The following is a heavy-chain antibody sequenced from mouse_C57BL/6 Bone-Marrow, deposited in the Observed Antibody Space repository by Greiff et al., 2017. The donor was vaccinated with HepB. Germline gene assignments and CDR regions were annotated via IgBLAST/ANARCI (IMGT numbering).Heavy chain of an antibody. CDR1: GYSFTGYY. CDR2: INPSTGGT. J-gene: IGHJ3*01. Sequence: VQLKQSGPELVKPGASVKISCKASGYSFTGYYMNWVKQSPEKSLEWIGEINPSTGGTTYNQKFKAKATLTVDKSSSTAYMQLKSLTSEDSAVYYCARRVYDGYLFAYWGQGTLVTVSA. D-gene: IGHD2-3*01. V-gene: IGHV1-42*01. CDR3: ARRVYDGYLFAY.